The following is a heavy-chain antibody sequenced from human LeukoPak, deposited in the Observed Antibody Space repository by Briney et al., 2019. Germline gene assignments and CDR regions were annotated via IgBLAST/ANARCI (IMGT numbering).Heavy chain of an antibody. Sequence: PGGSLRLSCAASGFTFSSYSMNWVRQAPGKGLEWVSSISSSSSYIYYADSVKGRFTISRDNAKNSLYLQMNSLRAEDTAVYYCARVGYSYGYVLYYMDVWGKGTTVTISS. J-gene: IGHJ6*03. CDR2: ISSSSSYI. CDR1: GFTFSSYS. CDR3: ARVGYSYGYVLYYMDV. D-gene: IGHD5-18*01. V-gene: IGHV3-21*01.